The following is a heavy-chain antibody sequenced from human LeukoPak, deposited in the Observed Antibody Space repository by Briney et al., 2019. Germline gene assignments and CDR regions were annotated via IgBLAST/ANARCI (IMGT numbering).Heavy chain of an antibody. CDR1: GGSISSYY. D-gene: IGHD1-26*01. V-gene: IGHV4-4*09. Sequence: SETLSLTCTVSGGSISSYYWSWIRQPPGKGLEWIGYIYTSGSTNYNPSLKSRVTISVDTSKNQFSLKLSSVTAADTAVYYCARHSSVGATTGWFDPWGQGTLVTVSS. CDR3: ARHSSVGATTGWFDP. CDR2: IYTSGST. J-gene: IGHJ5*02.